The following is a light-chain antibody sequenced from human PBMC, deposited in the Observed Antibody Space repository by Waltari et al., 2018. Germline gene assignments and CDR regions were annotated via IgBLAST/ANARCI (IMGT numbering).Light chain of an antibody. CDR1: ALPQHY. J-gene: IGLJ2*01. CDR2: KDS. CDR3: QSTDSSGSYRV. V-gene: IGLV3-25*03. Sequence: SYELTQPPSVSVSPGQTARLTCSGDALPQHYAYWFQQKPGQAPVLVICKDSVRPSGIPERFSGSSSGTTVTLTISGVQAEDEADYYCQSTDSSGSYRVFGGGTKLTVL.